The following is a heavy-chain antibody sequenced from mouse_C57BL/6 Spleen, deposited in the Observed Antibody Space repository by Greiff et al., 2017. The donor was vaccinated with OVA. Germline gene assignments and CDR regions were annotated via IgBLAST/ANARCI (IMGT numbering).Heavy chain of an antibody. Sequence: VQLQQSGPELVKPGASVKISCKASGYAFSSSWMNWVKQRPGKGLEWIGRIYPGDGDTNYNGKFKGKATLTADKSSSTAYMQLSSLTSEDSAVYFCARGTTVVGPPYFDYWGQGTTLTVSS. CDR2: IYPGDGDT. CDR1: GYAFSSSW. CDR3: ARGTTVVGPPYFDY. V-gene: IGHV1-82*01. D-gene: IGHD1-1*01. J-gene: IGHJ2*01.